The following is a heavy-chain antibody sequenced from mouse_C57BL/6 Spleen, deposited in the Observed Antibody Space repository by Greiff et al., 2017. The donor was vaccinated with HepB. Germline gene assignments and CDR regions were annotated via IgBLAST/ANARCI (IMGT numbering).Heavy chain of an antibody. Sequence: EVHLVESGGGLVQPKGSLKLSCAASGFSFNTYAMNWVRQAPGKGLEWVARIRSKSNNYATYYADSVKDRFTISRDDSESMLYLQMNNLKTEDTAMYYCVRQGAHYYAMDYWGQGTSVTVSS. CDR3: VRQGAHYYAMDY. CDR2: IRSKSNNYAT. CDR1: GFSFNTYA. J-gene: IGHJ4*01. V-gene: IGHV10-1*01.